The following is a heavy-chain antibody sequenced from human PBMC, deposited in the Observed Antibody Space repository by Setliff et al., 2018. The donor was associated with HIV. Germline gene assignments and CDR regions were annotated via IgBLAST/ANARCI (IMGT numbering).Heavy chain of an antibody. V-gene: IGHV3-15*01. Sequence: PGGSLRLSCAASGFNFSKAWMHWVRQAPGKGLQWVGRIKSKGDGGTTEYAAPVKGRFTISRDDSEDMLYLQMNSLKTEDTGVYYCTTSPSCGGDCSLDYWGQGIMVTVSS. CDR2: IKSKGDGGTT. J-gene: IGHJ4*02. D-gene: IGHD2-21*01. CDR1: GFNFSKAW. CDR3: TTSPSCGGDCSLDY.